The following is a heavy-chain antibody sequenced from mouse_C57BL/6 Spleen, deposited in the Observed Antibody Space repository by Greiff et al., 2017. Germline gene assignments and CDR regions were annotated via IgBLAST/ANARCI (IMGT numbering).Heavy chain of an antibody. CDR2: IDPETGGT. D-gene: IGHD1-1*01. V-gene: IGHV1-15*01. J-gene: IGHJ2*01. Sequence: VQLQQSGAELVRPGASVTLSCKASGYTFTDYEMHWVKQTPVHGLEWIGAIDPETGGTAYNQKFKGKAILTADKSSSTAYMELRSLTSEDSAVYYCTRITTVVGGYFDYWGQGTTLTVSS. CDR1: GYTFTDYE. CDR3: TRITTVVGGYFDY.